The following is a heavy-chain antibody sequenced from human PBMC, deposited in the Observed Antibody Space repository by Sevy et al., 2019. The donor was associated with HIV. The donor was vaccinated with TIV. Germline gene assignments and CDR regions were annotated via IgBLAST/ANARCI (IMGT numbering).Heavy chain of an antibody. Sequence: GGSLRLXXAASXXXFNNYAMXXVXXAPGKGLEWVAXISYDATSRYYAYSMKGRFTISRDNSRHILYLQMSGLRTDDTAVXYCAKDGGSGNXXAXXXXXWXQGSLVTVSS. CDR3: AKDGGSGNXXAXXXXX. V-gene: IGHV3-30*14. CDR1: XXXFNNYA. D-gene: IGHD1-1*01. J-gene: IGHJ4*02. CDR2: ISYDATSR.